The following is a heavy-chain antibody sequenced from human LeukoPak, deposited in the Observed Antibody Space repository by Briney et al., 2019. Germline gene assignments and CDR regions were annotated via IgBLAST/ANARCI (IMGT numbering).Heavy chain of an antibody. Sequence: GGSLRLSCAASGFSVSSIYMRWVRQAPGKGLEWVSVIYSGGSTYYADSVRGRFTISRDNSKNTLYLQMNSLRVEDTAVYYCARDIAFGDLMDFWGQGTLVTVSS. V-gene: IGHV3-53*01. CDR3: ARDIAFGDLMDF. CDR2: IYSGGST. J-gene: IGHJ4*02. D-gene: IGHD3-10*01. CDR1: GFSVSSIY.